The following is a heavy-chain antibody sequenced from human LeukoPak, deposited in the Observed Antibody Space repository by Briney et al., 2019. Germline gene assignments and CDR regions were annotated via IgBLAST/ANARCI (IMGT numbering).Heavy chain of an antibody. CDR2: IWYDGSNK. CDR3: ARGGLYSSSWYLGWFDP. J-gene: IGHJ5*02. V-gene: IGHV3-33*01. CDR1: GFTFSSYG. D-gene: IGHD6-13*01. Sequence: GRSLRLSCAASGFTFSSYGMHWVRQAPGKGLEWVAVIWYDGSNKYYADSVKGRFTISRDNSKNTLYLQMNSLRAEDTAVYYCARGGLYSSSWYLGWFDPWGQGTLVTASS.